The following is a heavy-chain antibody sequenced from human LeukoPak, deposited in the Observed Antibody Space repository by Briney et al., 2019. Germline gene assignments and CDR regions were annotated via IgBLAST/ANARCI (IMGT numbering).Heavy chain of an antibody. Sequence: GGSLRLSCSASGFTFSSYAMTWVHQAPGKGLEWVSAISGSGGSTYYADSVKGRFTISRDNSKNTLFLQMNSLRAEDTAVYYCAKRRGLELLYYYYMDVWGKGTMVTVSS. CDR3: AKRRGLELLYYYYMDV. V-gene: IGHV3-23*01. CDR2: ISGSGGST. D-gene: IGHD1-7*01. CDR1: GFTFSSYA. J-gene: IGHJ6*03.